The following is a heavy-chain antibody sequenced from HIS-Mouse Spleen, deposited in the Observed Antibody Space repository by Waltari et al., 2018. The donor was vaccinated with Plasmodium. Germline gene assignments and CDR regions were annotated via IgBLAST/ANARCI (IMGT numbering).Heavy chain of an antibody. D-gene: IGHD3-10*01. CDR2: TNHSGST. Sequence: QVQLQQWGAGLLKPSETLSLTCAVYGGSFSGSYWIWIRQPPGKGLELIGETNHSGSTNYNPSLKSRVTISVDTSKNQFSLKLSSVTAADTAVYYCARGERITMVRGGFDPWGQGTLVTVSS. CDR1: GGSFSGSY. CDR3: ARGERITMVRGGFDP. V-gene: IGHV4-34*01. J-gene: IGHJ5*02.